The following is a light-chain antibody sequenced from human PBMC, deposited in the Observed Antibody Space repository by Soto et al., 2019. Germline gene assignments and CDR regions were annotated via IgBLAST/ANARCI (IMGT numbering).Light chain of an antibody. CDR3: LQRSDWPLT. Sequence: EIVLTQSPGTLSLSPGERATLSCRASQSLNARYLAWYQVKPGQAPRLLISDASYRATGVPPRFSGSGSGTDFTLTISSLEPEDFAVYYCLQRSDWPLTFGGGSKVEI. CDR2: DAS. CDR1: QSLNARY. V-gene: IGKV3-11*01. J-gene: IGKJ4*01.